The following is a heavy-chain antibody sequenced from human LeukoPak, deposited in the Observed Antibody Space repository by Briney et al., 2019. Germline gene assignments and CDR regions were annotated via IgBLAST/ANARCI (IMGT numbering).Heavy chain of an antibody. Sequence: GASVKVSCKATGGTFSSYAISWVRQAPGQGLEWMGGIIPIFGTANYAQKFQGRVTITADESTSTAYMELSSLRSEDTAVYYCAGEAWNDMGYFDYWGQGTLVTVSS. J-gene: IGHJ4*02. CDR3: AGEAWNDMGYFDY. CDR1: GGTFSSYA. CDR2: IIPIFGTA. D-gene: IGHD1-1*01. V-gene: IGHV1-69*13.